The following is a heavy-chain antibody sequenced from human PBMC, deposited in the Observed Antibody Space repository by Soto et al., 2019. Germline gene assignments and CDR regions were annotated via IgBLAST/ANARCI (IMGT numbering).Heavy chain of an antibody. CDR2: ISGSGGST. Sequence: EVQLLESGGGLVQPGGSLRLSCAASGFTFSSYAMSWVRQAPGKGLEWVSAISGSGGSTYYADSVKGRFTISRDNSKNTLYLQMNSLRAEDTAVDYCAKGQYQLHDAFDIWGQGTMVTVSS. V-gene: IGHV3-23*01. CDR3: AKGQYQLHDAFDI. J-gene: IGHJ3*02. CDR1: GFTFSSYA. D-gene: IGHD2-2*01.